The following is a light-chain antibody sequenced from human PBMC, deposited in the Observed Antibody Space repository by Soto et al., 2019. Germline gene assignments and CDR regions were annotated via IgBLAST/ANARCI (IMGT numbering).Light chain of an antibody. Sequence: QSALTQPPSASVSPGQSVTISCTGTSSDVGAYKYVSWYQQYPGKAPKLMIYDVTKRPSGVPDRFSGSKSGNTASLTVSGLQAEDEADYYCTSYVGNDIWVFGGGTKVTV. CDR3: TSYVGNDIWV. CDR1: SSDVGAYKY. V-gene: IGLV2-8*01. J-gene: IGLJ3*02. CDR2: DVT.